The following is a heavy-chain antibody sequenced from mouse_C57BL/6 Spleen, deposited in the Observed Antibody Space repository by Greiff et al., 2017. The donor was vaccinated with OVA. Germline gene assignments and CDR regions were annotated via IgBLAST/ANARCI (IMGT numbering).Heavy chain of an antibody. D-gene: IGHD1-1*01. Sequence: VQLVESGPGLVAPSQRLSITCTVSGFSLTSYGVHWVRQPPGKGLEWLVVIWSDGRTTSNSALKSRLSISKDNSKSQVFLKMNSLQTDDTAMYYCARPDYGSGYAMDYWGQGTSVTVSS. CDR1: GFSLTSYG. CDR2: IWSDGRT. J-gene: IGHJ4*01. CDR3: ARPDYGSGYAMDY. V-gene: IGHV2-6*03.